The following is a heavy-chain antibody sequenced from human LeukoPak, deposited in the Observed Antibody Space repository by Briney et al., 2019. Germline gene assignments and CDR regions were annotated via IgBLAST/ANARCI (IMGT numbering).Heavy chain of an antibody. CDR2: ISGSDGGT. CDR1: GFTFSNYG. J-gene: IGHJ4*02. Sequence: GGSLRLSCAASGFTFSNYGMSWVRQAPGKGLEWVSSISGSDGGTYYADSVKGRFTISRDNSKNTLYLQMSSLRAEDTAVYYCAKDRWEALYWGQGTLVTVSS. D-gene: IGHD1-26*01. CDR3: AKDRWEALY. V-gene: IGHV3-23*01.